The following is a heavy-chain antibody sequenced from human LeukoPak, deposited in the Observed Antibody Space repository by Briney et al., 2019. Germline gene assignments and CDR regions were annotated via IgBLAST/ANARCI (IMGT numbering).Heavy chain of an antibody. CDR2: IIPIFGTA. J-gene: IGHJ4*02. CDR3: ARHPQSLSSSSAYFDY. V-gene: IGHV1-69*05. D-gene: IGHD6-6*01. Sequence: SVKVSCKASGGTFSSYAISWVRQAPGQGLEWMEGIIPIFGTANYAQKFQGRVTITTDESTSTAYMELSSLRSEDTAVYYCARHPQSLSSSSAYFDYWGQGTLVTVSS. CDR1: GGTFSSYA.